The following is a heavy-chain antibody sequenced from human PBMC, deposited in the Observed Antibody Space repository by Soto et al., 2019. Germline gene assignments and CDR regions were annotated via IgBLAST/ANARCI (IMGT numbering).Heavy chain of an antibody. V-gene: IGHV3-30-3*01. CDR3: ARSRGEVLVAATFDY. Sequence: QVQLVESGGGVVQPGRSLRLPCAASGFTFSSYAMHWVRQAPGKGLEWVAVISYDGSNKYYADSVKGRFTISRDNSKNTLYLQMNSVRAEDTVVYNGARSRGEVLVAATFDYWSQGILVTVSS. D-gene: IGHD2-15*01. J-gene: IGHJ4*02. CDR1: GFTFSSYA. CDR2: ISYDGSNK.